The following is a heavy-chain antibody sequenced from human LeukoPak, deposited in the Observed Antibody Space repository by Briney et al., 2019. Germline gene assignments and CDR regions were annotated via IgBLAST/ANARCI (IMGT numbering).Heavy chain of an antibody. CDR2: ISYSGST. D-gene: IGHD2-2*02. J-gene: IGHJ5*02. V-gene: IGHV4-59*01. CDR1: GGSISCYY. Sequence: PSETLSLTCSVYGGSISCYYWSWIRQPPGKGLEWIGYISYSGSTNYNPSLKSRVTISVDTSKNQFSLKLSSVTAADTAVYYCAREFYTALRSWGQGTLVTVSS. CDR3: AREFYTALRS.